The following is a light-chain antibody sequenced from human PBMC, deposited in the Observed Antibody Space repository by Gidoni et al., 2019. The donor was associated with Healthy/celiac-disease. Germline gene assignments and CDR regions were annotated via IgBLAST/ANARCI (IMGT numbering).Light chain of an antibody. CDR2: QDS. V-gene: IGLV3-1*01. Sequence: SYELTLPPSVSLSPGQTASITCSGDKLGDKYACWYQQKPGQSPVLVIYQDSKRPAGIPERFSGSNSGNTATRTISGTQAMDEADYYCQAWDSSTVVFGGGTKLTVL. CDR3: QAWDSSTVV. CDR1: KLGDKY. J-gene: IGLJ2*01.